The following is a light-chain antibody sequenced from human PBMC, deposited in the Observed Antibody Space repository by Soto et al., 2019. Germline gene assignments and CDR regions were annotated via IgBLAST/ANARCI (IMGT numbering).Light chain of an antibody. Sequence: DVQMTQSPSSVSASVGDRVTLTCRASRVISNSLAWYQQKPGKAPRLLIYAAFNLQGGVPSRFSGSGSGTHFFLTISSLQPDDCATYYCQQAYIFPFSFGGGTKVDIK. CDR1: RVISNS. V-gene: IGKV1-12*02. J-gene: IGKJ4*01. CDR2: AAF. CDR3: QQAYIFPFS.